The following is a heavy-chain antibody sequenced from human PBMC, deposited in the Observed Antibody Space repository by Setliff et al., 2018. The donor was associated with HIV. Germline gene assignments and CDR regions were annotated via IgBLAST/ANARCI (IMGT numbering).Heavy chain of an antibody. Sequence: GASVKVSCKASGGRISNFAISWVRRAPGQGLEWMGGIIPILGRSDYSPKLQGRVTINADESTNTAYMELSSLKSEDTAVYYCARDPTGGAARFDYWGQGTLVTVSS. J-gene: IGHJ4*02. D-gene: IGHD6-6*01. V-gene: IGHV1-69*10. CDR3: ARDPTGGAARFDY. CDR2: IIPILGRS. CDR1: GGRISNFA.